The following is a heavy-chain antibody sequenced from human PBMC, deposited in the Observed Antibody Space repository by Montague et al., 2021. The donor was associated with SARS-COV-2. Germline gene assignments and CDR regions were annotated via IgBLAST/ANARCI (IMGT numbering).Heavy chain of an antibody. Sequence: SETLSLTCTVSGGSISSNYWNWIRQPPGRGLEWIGYIYYSGSTNYNPSLESRVTISADTSKNHFSLKLRSVTAADTAVYYCAREISGPDYFVYWGQGTLVTVSS. J-gene: IGHJ4*02. D-gene: IGHD3-10*01. V-gene: IGHV4-59*01. CDR1: GGSISSNY. CDR2: IYYSGST. CDR3: AREISGPDYFVY.